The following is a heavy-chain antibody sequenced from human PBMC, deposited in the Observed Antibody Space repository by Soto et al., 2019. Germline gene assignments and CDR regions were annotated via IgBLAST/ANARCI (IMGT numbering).Heavy chain of an antibody. D-gene: IGHD3-10*01. CDR3: ARDFDASGSYYTDY. CDR2: ISPYKGNT. Sequence: QIQLVQSGAEVKKPGASVKVSCKASGYTFSSIGISWVRQAPGQGLEWMGWISPYKGNTHYAQGLQGRVTMTTDTSTRTAYMELRSLRSDDTAVYYCARDFDASGSYYTDYWGQGTLVTVSS. V-gene: IGHV1-18*01. CDR1: GYTFSSIG. J-gene: IGHJ4*02.